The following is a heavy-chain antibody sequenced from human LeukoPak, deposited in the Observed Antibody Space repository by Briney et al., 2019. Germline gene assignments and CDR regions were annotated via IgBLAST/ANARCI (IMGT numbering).Heavy chain of an antibody. CDR2: ISGSGGST. J-gene: IGHJ3*02. V-gene: IGHV3-23*01. CDR1: KFNFNSYG. CDR3: AKGVGAFDI. Sequence: GGSLRLSCTTSKFNFNSYGMTWVRQAPGKGLEWVSSISGSGGSTYYADSVKGRFTISRDNSKNTLYLQMNSLRAEDTAVYYCAKGVGAFDIWGQGTMVTVSS.